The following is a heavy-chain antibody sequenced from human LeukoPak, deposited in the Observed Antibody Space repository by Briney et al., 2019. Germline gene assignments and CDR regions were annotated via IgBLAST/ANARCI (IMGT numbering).Heavy chain of an antibody. V-gene: IGHV1-3*01. CDR3: ARPTYGSGSPDY. D-gene: IGHD3-10*01. CDR2: INAGNGNT. CDR1: GYTFTSYA. Sequence: ASVKLSCKASGYTFTSYAMHWVRQAPGQRLEWMGWINAGNGNTKYSQKFQGRVTITRDTSASTAYMELSSLRSEDTAVYYCARPTYGSGSPDYWGQGTLVTVSS. J-gene: IGHJ4*02.